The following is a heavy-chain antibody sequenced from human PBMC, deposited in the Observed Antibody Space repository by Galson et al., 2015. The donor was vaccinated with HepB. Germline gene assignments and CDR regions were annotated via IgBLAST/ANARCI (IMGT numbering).Heavy chain of an antibody. Sequence: SLRLSCAASGFTFSSYSMNWVRQAPGKGLEWVSYISSSSSSIYYADSVKGRFTISRDNAKNSLYLQMNSLRDEDTAVYYCARFEKRWLPPAAFDYWGQGTLVTVSS. J-gene: IGHJ4*02. CDR3: ARFEKRWLPPAAFDY. CDR1: GFTFSSYS. CDR2: ISSSSSSI. D-gene: IGHD5-24*01. V-gene: IGHV3-48*02.